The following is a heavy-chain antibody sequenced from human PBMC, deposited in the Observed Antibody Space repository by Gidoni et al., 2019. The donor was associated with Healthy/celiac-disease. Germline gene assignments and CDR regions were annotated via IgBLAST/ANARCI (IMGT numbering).Heavy chain of an antibody. V-gene: IGHV3-9*01. CDR3: TKGHKIGWGYFDY. D-gene: IGHD1-26*01. CDR1: GFTIDDYA. Sequence: EVQLVESGGGLVQPGRSLRLSCAASGFTIDDYAMHWVRQAPGKGLEWVSGISWNSGSIGYADSVKGRFTISRDNAKNSLYLQMNSLRAEDTALYYCTKGHKIGWGYFDYWGQGTLVTVSS. CDR2: ISWNSGSI. J-gene: IGHJ4*02.